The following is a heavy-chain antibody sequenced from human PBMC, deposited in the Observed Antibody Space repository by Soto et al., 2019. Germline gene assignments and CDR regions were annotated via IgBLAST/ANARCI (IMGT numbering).Heavy chain of an antibody. CDR3: AREFTYYYYGMDV. CDR2: IWYDGSNK. J-gene: IGHJ6*02. Sequence: QVQLVESGGGVVQPGRSLRLSCAASGFTFSSYGMHWVRQAPGKGLEWVAVIWYDGSNKYYADSVEGRFTISRDNSKNTLYLQMNSLRAEDTAVYYCAREFTYYYYGMDVWGQGNTVTVSS. V-gene: IGHV3-33*01. CDR1: GFTFSSYG.